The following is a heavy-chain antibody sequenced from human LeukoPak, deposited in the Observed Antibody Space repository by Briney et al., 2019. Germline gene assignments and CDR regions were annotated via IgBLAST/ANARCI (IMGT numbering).Heavy chain of an antibody. CDR1: GFTFNDYA. J-gene: IGHJ4*02. D-gene: IGHD1-1*01. CDR3: ARGGTYFDY. Sequence: GGSLRLSCAASGFTFNDYAMYWVRQAPGKGLEWVTLISYDGYDKSYADSVRGRFTISRDNAKNSLYLQMNSLRAEDTAVYYCARGGTYFDYWGQGTLVTVSS. CDR2: ISYDGYDK. V-gene: IGHV3-30-3*01.